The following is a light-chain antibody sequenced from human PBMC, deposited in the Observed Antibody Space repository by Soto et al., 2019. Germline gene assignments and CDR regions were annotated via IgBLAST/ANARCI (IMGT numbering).Light chain of an antibody. CDR2: DVS. V-gene: IGLV2-11*01. CDR3: CSYAGSYTLV. CDR1: SSDVGGYNY. Sequence: QSVQTQPGSVSGSPGQSVTISCTGTSSDVGGYNYVSWYQQHPGKAPKLMIYDVSKRPSGVPDRFSGSKSGNTASLTISGLQAEDEADYYCCSYAGSYTLVFGTGTKVTVL. J-gene: IGLJ1*01.